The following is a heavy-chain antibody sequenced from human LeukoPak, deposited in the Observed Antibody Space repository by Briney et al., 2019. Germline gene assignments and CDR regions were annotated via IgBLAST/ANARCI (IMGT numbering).Heavy chain of an antibody. CDR3: ARFSPPPT. J-gene: IGHJ4*02. V-gene: IGHV3-74*01. CDR1: GFTLSSYW. CDR2: ISSDGTIT. Sequence: TGGSLRLSCAASGFTLSSYWMHWVRQAPGKGLVWVSRISSDGTITNYADSVEGRFTISRDNAKNTLYLQMNSLRVEDTAVYYCARFSPPPTWGQGTLVTVSS.